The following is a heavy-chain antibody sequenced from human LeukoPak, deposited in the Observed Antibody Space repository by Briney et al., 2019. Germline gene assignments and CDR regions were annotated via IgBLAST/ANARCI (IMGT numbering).Heavy chain of an antibody. D-gene: IGHD3-10*01. CDR3: ARVPLLWFGELWGDYFDY. Sequence: GGSLRLSCAASGFTFSSYSMNWLRQAPGKGLEWVSYISGSSSTIYYADSVKGRFTISRDNAKNSLYLQMNSLRAEDTAVYYCARVPLLWFGELWGDYFDYWGQGTLVTVSS. CDR1: GFTFSSYS. CDR2: ISGSSSTI. J-gene: IGHJ4*02. V-gene: IGHV3-48*01.